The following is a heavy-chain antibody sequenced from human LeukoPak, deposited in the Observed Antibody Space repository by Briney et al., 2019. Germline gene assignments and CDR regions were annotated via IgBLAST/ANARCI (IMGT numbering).Heavy chain of an antibody. V-gene: IGHV3-23*01. J-gene: IGHJ4*02. CDR3: ARDATYGGYVVDY. D-gene: IGHD5-12*01. CDR2: ISGSGGST. Sequence: PGGSLRLSCAVSGITLTNYGMSWVRQAPGKGLEWVSAISGSGGSTYYADSVKGRFTISRDNAKNSLYLQMNSLRAEDTAVYYCARDATYGGYVVDYWGQGTLVTVSS. CDR1: GITLTNYG.